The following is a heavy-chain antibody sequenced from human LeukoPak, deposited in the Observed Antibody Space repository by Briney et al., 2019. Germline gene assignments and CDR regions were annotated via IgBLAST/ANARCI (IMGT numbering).Heavy chain of an antibody. Sequence: SETLCLTCTASGASISSYYWTWIRQPPGKGLEWIGHLYCSGRTIYNASLKSRLTILLDASKSQFSLRVSSLMGADTAADYCARGEAAAGTRYLPVFDHWAQGTLVSV. J-gene: IGHJ4*02. D-gene: IGHD6-13*01. CDR2: LYCSGRT. CDR1: GASISSYY. V-gene: IGHV4-59*01. CDR3: ARGEAAAGTRYLPVFDH.